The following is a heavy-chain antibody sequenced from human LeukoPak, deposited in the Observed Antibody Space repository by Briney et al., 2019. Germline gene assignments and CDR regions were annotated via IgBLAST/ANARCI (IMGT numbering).Heavy chain of an antibody. CDR3: ARDLYGSGAFDI. V-gene: IGHV4-30-2*01. Sequence: SETLSLTCAVSGGSISSGGYSWSWIRQPPGKGLEWIGYIYRSGSTYYNPSLKSRVTISVDRSKNQFSLKLSSVTAADTAVYYCARDLYGSGAFDIWGQGTMVTVSS. CDR2: IYRSGST. D-gene: IGHD3-10*01. J-gene: IGHJ3*02. CDR1: GGSISSGGYS.